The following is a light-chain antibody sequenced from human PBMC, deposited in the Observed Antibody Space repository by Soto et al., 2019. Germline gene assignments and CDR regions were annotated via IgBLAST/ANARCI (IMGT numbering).Light chain of an antibody. J-gene: IGKJ3*01. CDR3: QQNDNSLFT. V-gene: IGKV3-20*01. CDR1: QSVSSH. CDR2: DAS. Sequence: EIVLTQSPGILSLSPGDRATLSCRASQSVSSHLAWYQQKPGQPPRLLIYDASSRATGIPDRFSGSGSGTDFTLTISRLEPEDFAVYYCQQNDNSLFTFGPGTKVDIK.